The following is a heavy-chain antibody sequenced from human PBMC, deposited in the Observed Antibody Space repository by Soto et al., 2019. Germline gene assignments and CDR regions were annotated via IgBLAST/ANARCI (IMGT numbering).Heavy chain of an antibody. CDR3: MGRGTSY. CDR2: IKSKTDGGTT. D-gene: IGHD1-26*01. V-gene: IGHV3-15*07. Sequence: EVQLVESGGGLVKPGGSLRLSCAASGFSFSNAWMNWVRQAPGKGLEWVGLIKSKTDGGTTDYAAPVKGRFTISRDDSKNTLYLQMNSLKTEDTAVYYCMGRGTSYWGQGTLVTVSS. CDR1: GFSFSNAW. J-gene: IGHJ4*02.